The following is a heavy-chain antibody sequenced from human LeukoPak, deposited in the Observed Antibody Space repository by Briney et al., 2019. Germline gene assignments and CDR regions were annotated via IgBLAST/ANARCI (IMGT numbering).Heavy chain of an antibody. CDR1: GFTFSSYA. D-gene: IGHD3-10*01. CDR2: ISGSGGST. J-gene: IGHJ4*02. CDR3: AKDLGGIWFGELLGPYY. V-gene: IGHV3-23*01. Sequence: PGGSLRLSCAASGFTFSSYAMSWVRQAPGKGLEWVSAISGSGGSTYYADSVKGRFTISRDNSKNTLYLQMNSLRAEDTAVYYCAKDLGGIWFGELLGPYYWGQGTLVTVSS.